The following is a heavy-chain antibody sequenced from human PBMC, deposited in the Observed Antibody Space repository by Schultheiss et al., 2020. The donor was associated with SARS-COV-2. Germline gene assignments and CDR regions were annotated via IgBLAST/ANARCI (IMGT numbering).Heavy chain of an antibody. CDR2: IIPIFGTA. CDR3: VREGVGQRGRGVIGV. CDR1: GYTFTSYY. Sequence: SVKVSCKASGYTFTSYYIHWVRQAPGQGLEWMGGIIPIFGTANYAQKFQGRVTITADKSTSTAYMELRSLRSEDTAVYYCVREGVGQRGRGVIGVWGQGTTVTGSS. V-gene: IGHV1-69*06. J-gene: IGHJ6*02. D-gene: IGHD3-10*01.